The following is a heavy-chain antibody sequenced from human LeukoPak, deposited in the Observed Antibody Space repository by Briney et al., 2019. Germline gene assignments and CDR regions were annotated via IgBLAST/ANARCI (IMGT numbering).Heavy chain of an antibody. Sequence: SETLSLTCSVSGDSISTSSYYWGWIRQPPGKGLEWIGTIYYSGSTYYNPSLTSRVTISVDTSKNQFSLKLSSVTAADTAVYYCARAFRGIFGVFEAFDIWGQGTMVTVSS. D-gene: IGHD3-3*01. J-gene: IGHJ3*02. CDR3: ARAFRGIFGVFEAFDI. CDR2: IYYSGST. CDR1: GDSISTSSYY. V-gene: IGHV4-39*01.